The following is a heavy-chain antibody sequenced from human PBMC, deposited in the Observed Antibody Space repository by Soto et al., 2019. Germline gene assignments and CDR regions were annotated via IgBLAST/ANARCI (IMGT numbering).Heavy chain of an antibody. CDR3: ASDRHDFGDYLRHPD. CDR1: GDLFSRNA. D-gene: IGHD4-17*01. J-gene: IGHJ4*02. CDR2: ITPVFGST. Sequence: QVRLVQSGGEVKKPGSAVKVSCNASGDLFSRNAFNWVRQAPGQGLEWMGRITPVFGSTIYEQNFQGRLTISADESTQTAYMELTRVTSVDTAMSFCASDRHDFGDYLRHPDWCQGTLVTVSS. V-gene: IGHV1-69*01.